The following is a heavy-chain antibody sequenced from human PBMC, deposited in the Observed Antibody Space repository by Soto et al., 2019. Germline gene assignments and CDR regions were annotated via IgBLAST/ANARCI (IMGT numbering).Heavy chain of an antibody. V-gene: IGHV3-23*01. CDR1: GFTFSSYA. Sequence: EVQLLESGGGLVQPGGSLRLSCAASGFTFSSYAMSWVRQAPGKGLEWVSVISGRGATTYYADSVKGRFTISRYNSKNTLYRQLTSLRAEDTAGYDGAKVPPARGNYGDDVHCDYWGQGTLVTVSS. J-gene: IGHJ4*02. D-gene: IGHD4-17*01. CDR3: AKVPPARGNYGDDVHCDY. CDR2: ISGRGATT.